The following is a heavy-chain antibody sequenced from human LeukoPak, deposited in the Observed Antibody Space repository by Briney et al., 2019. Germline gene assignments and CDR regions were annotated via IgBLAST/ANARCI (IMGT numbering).Heavy chain of an antibody. Sequence: GGSLRLSCAASGLTFSSYAMSWVRQAPGKGLEWVSAISGSGGSTYYADSVKGRFTISRDNSKNTLYLQMNSLRAEDTAVYYCAKADVDTAMGPDYYYCGMDVWGQGTTVTVSS. CDR2: ISGSGGST. D-gene: IGHD5-18*01. J-gene: IGHJ6*02. V-gene: IGHV3-23*01. CDR3: AKADVDTAMGPDYYYCGMDV. CDR1: GLTFSSYA.